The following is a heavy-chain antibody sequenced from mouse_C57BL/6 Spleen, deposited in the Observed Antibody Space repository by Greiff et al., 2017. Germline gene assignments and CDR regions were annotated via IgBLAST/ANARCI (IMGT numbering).Heavy chain of an antibody. D-gene: IGHD2-1*01. CDR1: GFTFPDYY. Sequence: VKLVASGGGLVQPGGSLSLSCAASGFTFPDYYMSWVRQPPGTALEWLGFIRNKANGYTTEYSASVKGRFTISRDNSQSILYLQMNALRAEDSATYYCASPRNYVFAMDYWGQGTSVTVSS. CDR3: ASPRNYVFAMDY. V-gene: IGHV7-3*01. CDR2: IRNKANGYTT. J-gene: IGHJ4*01.